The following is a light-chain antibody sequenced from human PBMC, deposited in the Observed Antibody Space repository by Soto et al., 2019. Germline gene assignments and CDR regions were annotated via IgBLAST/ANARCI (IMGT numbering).Light chain of an antibody. CDR1: SSDVGGYNY. CDR2: GVS. Sequence: QSALTQPPSASGSPGQSVTISCTGTSSDVGGYNYVSWYQQHPGKAPKLMIYGVSKRPSGVSDRFSGSKSGNTASLPVSGLQAEEEADCYLGSYAARNNWVFGVGTKLAVL. J-gene: IGLJ3*02. CDR3: GSYAARNNWV. V-gene: IGLV2-8*01.